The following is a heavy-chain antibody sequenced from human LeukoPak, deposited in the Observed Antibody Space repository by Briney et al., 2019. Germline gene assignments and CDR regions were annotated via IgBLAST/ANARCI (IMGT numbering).Heavy chain of an antibody. CDR3: ASVQLERRRYFDY. CDR1: GFTFSSYG. Sequence: GGSLRLSCAASGFTFSSYGMHWVRQAPGKGLEWVAFIRYDGSNKYYADSVKGRFTISRDNSKNTLYLQMNSLRAEDTAVYYCASVQLERRRYFDYWGQGTLVTVSS. V-gene: IGHV3-30*02. CDR2: IRYDGSNK. J-gene: IGHJ4*02. D-gene: IGHD1-1*01.